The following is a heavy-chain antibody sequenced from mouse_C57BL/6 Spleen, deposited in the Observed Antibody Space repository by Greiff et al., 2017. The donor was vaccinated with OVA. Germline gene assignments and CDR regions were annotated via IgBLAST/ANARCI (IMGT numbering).Heavy chain of an antibody. V-gene: IGHV1-63*01. CDR3: ALRGYYYGSSPYYYAMDY. Sequence: QVHVKQSGAELVRPGTSVKMSCKASGYTFTNYWIGWAKQRPGHGLEWIGDIYPGGGYTNYNEKFKGKATLTADKSSSTAYMQFSSLTSEDSAIYYCALRGYYYGSSPYYYAMDYWGQGTSVTVSS. CDR1: GYTFTNYW. J-gene: IGHJ4*01. CDR2: IYPGGGYT. D-gene: IGHD1-1*01.